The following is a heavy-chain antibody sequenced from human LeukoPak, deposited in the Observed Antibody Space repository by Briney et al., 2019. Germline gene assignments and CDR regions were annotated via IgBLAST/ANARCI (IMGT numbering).Heavy chain of an antibody. CDR2: VSGSGDST. V-gene: IGHV3-23*01. CDR1: GFTVSRYY. J-gene: IGHJ4*02. CDR3: AKMPHSSSWFYHFDC. Sequence: GGSLRLSCAVSGFTVSRYYMSWVRQAPGKGLEWVSIVSGSGDSTYYVDSVKGRFTISRDTSKNTLYLQMNSLRAEDTAVYYCAKMPHSSSWFYHFDCWGQGTLVTVSS. D-gene: IGHD6-13*01.